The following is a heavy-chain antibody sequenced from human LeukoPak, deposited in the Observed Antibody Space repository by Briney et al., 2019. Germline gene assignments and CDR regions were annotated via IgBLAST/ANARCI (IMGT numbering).Heavy chain of an antibody. CDR3: ARGWQGMWLFDQ. V-gene: IGHV3-7*05. J-gene: IGHJ4*02. CDR2: IKQAGCER. D-gene: IGHD3-22*01. CDR1: GFTFSSYW. Sequence: GGSLKLSCAASGFTFSSYWMNWVRQAPAKGLDWVAKIKQAGCERYYVDSVKGRFTIARDNAKKLLSLQMNSLRGDDTAVYYCARGWQGMWLFDQWGQGTLVTVAS.